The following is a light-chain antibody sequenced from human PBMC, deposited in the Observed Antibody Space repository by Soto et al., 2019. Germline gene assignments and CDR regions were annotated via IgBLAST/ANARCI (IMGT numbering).Light chain of an antibody. J-gene: IGKJ4*01. CDR1: QSISSY. CDR2: AAS. Sequence: DIQMTQSPSSLSASVGDRVTITCRASQSISSYLNWYQQKPGKAPKLLIYAASSLQSGVPSRFSGSGSGTDFTLTISSLQPEDFAVYYCQQRTNWPPLTFGGGTKVEIK. V-gene: IGKV1-39*01. CDR3: QQRTNWPPLT.